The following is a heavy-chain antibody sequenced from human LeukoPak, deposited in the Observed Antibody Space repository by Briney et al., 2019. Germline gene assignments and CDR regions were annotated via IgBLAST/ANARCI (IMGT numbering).Heavy chain of an antibody. CDR3: ARGIFIAVAGTKDYYYYMDV. CDR2: TYYRSKWYN. Sequence: SQTLSLTCAISGDSVSSNSAAWNCIRQSPSRGLEWLGRTYYRSKWYNDYAVSVKSRITINPDTSKNQFSLQLNSVTPEDTAVYYCARGIFIAVAGTKDYYYYMDVWGKGTTVTVSS. V-gene: IGHV6-1*01. CDR1: GDSVSSNSAA. D-gene: IGHD6-19*01. J-gene: IGHJ6*03.